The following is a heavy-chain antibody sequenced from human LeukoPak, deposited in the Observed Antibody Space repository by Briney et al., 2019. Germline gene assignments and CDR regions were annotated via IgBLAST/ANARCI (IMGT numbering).Heavy chain of an antibody. CDR1: GGSFSGYY. V-gene: IGHV4-34*01. CDR3: ARGISITMVRGVDAFDI. J-gene: IGHJ3*02. CDR2: INHSGST. Sequence: PSETLSLTCAVYGGSFSGYYWSWIRQPPGKGLEWIGEINHSGSTNYNPSLKSRVTISVDTSKNQFSLKLSSVTAADTAVYYCARGISITMVRGVDAFDIWGQGTMVTVSS. D-gene: IGHD3-10*01.